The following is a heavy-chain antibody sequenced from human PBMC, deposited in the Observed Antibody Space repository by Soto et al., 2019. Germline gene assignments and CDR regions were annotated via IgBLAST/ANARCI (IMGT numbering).Heavy chain of an antibody. V-gene: IGHV1-18*04. CDR2: VNPFSGDT. CDR1: GYAFLSYA. Sequence: QVQLVQSGAEVKKPGASVKVSCKASGYAFLSYAIVWVRQAPGQGLEWVGWVNPFSGDTNYAQKLQGRVIMTTDTSTRTAYLDLRTLRSDDTAVYYCARAPWDISSSEADDYWGQGTLVTVSS. CDR3: ARAPWDISSSEADDY. D-gene: IGHD6-6*01. J-gene: IGHJ4*02.